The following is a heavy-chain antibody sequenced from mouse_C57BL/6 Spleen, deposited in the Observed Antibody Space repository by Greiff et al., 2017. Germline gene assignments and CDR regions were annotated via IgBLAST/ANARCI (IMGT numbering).Heavy chain of an antibody. Sequence: QVQLQQSGPELVKPGASVKISCKASGYAFSSSWMNWVKQRPGKGLEWIGRIYPGDGDTNYNGKFKGKATLTADKSSSTAYMQLSSLTSEDSAVYFCARTYYDYDGDSYYYAMDYWGQGTSVTVSS. CDR1: GYAFSSSW. J-gene: IGHJ4*01. CDR3: ARTYYDYDGDSYYYAMDY. CDR2: IYPGDGDT. D-gene: IGHD2-4*01. V-gene: IGHV1-82*01.